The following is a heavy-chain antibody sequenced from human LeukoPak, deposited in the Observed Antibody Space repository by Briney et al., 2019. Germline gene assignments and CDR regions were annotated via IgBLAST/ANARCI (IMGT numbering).Heavy chain of an antibody. Sequence: SETLSLTCTVSGGSISSNIYYWAWIRQPAGKGLEWIGRISTGGSINYNPSLRRRVPISADTSKNQFYLNLTSVTAADTAMYYCARDHGWTWYYDNWGQGTLITVSS. CDR1: GGSISSNIYY. D-gene: IGHD2-8*01. V-gene: IGHV4-61*02. J-gene: IGHJ4*02. CDR3: ARDHGWTWYYDN. CDR2: ISTGGSI.